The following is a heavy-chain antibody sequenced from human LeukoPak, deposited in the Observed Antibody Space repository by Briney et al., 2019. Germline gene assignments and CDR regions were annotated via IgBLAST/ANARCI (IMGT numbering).Heavy chain of an antibody. D-gene: IGHD1-26*01. V-gene: IGHV3-23*01. CDR1: GFALSSYA. Sequence: PGGSLRLSCAASGFALSSYAMSWVRQAPGKGLKWVSGISGSGVATFYADSVKGRFTISRDNSKNTLYLQMDSLRAEDTAVYYCATFTWDSRAYYYYGMDVWGKGTTVTVSS. CDR2: ISGSGVAT. J-gene: IGHJ6*04. CDR3: ATFTWDSRAYYYYGMDV.